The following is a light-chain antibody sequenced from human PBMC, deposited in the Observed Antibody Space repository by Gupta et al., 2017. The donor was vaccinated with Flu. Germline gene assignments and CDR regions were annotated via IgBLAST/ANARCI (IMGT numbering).Light chain of an antibody. CDR3: CSYVSTNPV. CDR2: DVF. J-gene: IGLJ3*02. CDR1: SSDANTYQY. V-gene: IGLV2-11*01. Sequence: QSALTQSRPVSGSLGQSVAISCSGTSSDANTYQYGSWYQQIPGKASKLMIYDVFKRPSGVPGRFSGSRSGNTASLTISGLQAADEAYYYRCSYVSTNPVFGGGTKLTVL.